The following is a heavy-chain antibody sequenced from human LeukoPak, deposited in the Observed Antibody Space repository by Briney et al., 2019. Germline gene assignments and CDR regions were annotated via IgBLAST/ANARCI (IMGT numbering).Heavy chain of an antibody. CDR1: GFTFSTYW. D-gene: IGHD1-26*01. Sequence: GGSLRLSCAAPGFTFSTYWMHWVRQAPAKGLVWVSRISSDGSSTSYAASVKGRFTISRDNAKNTLYLQMNSLRAEDTAIYYCAGTLSGSYYVGDYWGQGTLVTVSS. V-gene: IGHV3-74*01. CDR2: ISSDGSST. J-gene: IGHJ4*02. CDR3: AGTLSGSYYVGDY.